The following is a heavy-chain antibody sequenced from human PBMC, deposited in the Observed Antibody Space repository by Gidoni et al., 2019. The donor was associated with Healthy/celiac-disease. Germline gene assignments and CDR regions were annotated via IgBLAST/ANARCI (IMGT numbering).Heavy chain of an antibody. CDR3: ARGRPAGYSSTLFDY. CDR1: GCSISSGSYY. Sequence: QVQLQESGPGLVKPSPPLSITCPVSGCSISSGSYYWSWIRQPAGKGLEWIGLIYTSGSTKYNPYLKSRVTISVDTSKNQFPLKLSSVTAADTAVYYCARGRPAGYSSTLFDYWGQGTLVTVSS. D-gene: IGHD6-13*01. CDR2: IYTSGST. V-gene: IGHV4-61*02. J-gene: IGHJ4*02.